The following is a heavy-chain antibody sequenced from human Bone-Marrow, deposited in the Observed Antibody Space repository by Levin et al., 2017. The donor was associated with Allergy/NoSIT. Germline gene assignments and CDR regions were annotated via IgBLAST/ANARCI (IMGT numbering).Heavy chain of an antibody. V-gene: IGHV4-59*08. CDR1: GGSISSYY. J-gene: IGHJ4*02. CDR2: IYYSGST. CDR3: ARGGRYAVTVFDY. Sequence: SETLSLTCTVSGGSISSYYWSWIRQPPGKGLEWIGYIYYSGSTNYNPSLKSRVTISVDTSKNQFSLKLSSVTAADTAVYYCARGGRYAVTVFDYWGQGTLVTVSS. D-gene: IGHD4-17*01.